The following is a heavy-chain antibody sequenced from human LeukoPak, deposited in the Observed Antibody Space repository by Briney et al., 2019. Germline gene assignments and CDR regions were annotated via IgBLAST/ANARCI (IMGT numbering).Heavy chain of an antibody. CDR3: ARGRDDYVWGSHLTRMEYYFAY. V-gene: IGHV4-39*07. J-gene: IGHJ4*02. Sequence: PSETLSLTCTVSGGSISSSSYYWGWIRQPPGKGLEWIGSIYYSGSTYYNPSLKSRVTISVDTSKNQFSLNLTSVPAADTAVYYCARGRDDYVWGSHLTRMEYYFAYWGQGPLVTVSS. CDR2: IYYSGST. D-gene: IGHD3-16*02. CDR1: GGSISSSSYY.